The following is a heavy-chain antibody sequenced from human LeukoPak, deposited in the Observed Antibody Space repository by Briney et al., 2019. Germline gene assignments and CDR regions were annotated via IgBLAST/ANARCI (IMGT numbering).Heavy chain of an antibody. V-gene: IGHV1-69*04. CDR2: IIPILGIA. CDR3: ARDEGGEQPFAFDI. D-gene: IGHD3-10*01. J-gene: IGHJ3*02. Sequence: SVKVSCKASGGTFSSYTISWVRQAPGQGLEWMGRIIPILGIANYAQKFQGRVTITADKSTSTAYMELSSLRSEDTAVYHCARDEGGEQPFAFDIWGQGTMVTVSS. CDR1: GGTFSSYT.